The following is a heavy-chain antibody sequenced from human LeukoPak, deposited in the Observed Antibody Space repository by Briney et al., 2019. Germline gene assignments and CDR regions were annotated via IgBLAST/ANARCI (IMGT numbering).Heavy chain of an antibody. CDR3: ARGYYYDSSGYFPTLLFDY. Sequence: GASVKVSCKASGYTFTSYGISWVRQAPGQGLEWMGWISAYNGNTNYAQKLQGRVTMTTDTSTSTAYMELRSLRSDDTAVYYCARGYYYDSSGYFPTLLFDYWGQGTLVTVSS. V-gene: IGHV1-18*01. D-gene: IGHD3-22*01. J-gene: IGHJ4*02. CDR1: GYTFTSYG. CDR2: ISAYNGNT.